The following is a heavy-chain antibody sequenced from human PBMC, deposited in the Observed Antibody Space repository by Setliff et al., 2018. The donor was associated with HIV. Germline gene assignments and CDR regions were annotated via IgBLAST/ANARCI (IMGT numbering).Heavy chain of an antibody. D-gene: IGHD2-21*02. CDR3: AISYCGGDCYSGLDDGFDI. CDR1: EGTFSSYA. Sequence: SVKVSCKASEGTFSSYAISWVRQAPGQGLEWMGGIIPIFDTPNYAQKFQGRVTITADESTSTVYMELSSLRSEDTAVYYPAISYCGGDCYSGLDDGFDICGQGTMVTVS. CDR2: IIPIFDTP. V-gene: IGHV1-69*13. J-gene: IGHJ3*02.